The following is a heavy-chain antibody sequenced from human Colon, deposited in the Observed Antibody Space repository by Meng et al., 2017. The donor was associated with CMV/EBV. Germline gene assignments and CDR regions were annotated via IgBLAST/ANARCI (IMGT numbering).Heavy chain of an antibody. CDR2: ISYTGSYI. CDR1: GFTFTQHP. J-gene: IGHJ4*02. V-gene: IGHV3-21*01. Sequence: GVLKISCAASGFTFTQHPMNWVRQAPGKGLEWVSSISYTGSYIDYADSVKGRFTISRDNANNSLYLQMNSLRVEDTAVYYCARAPIAARQGYFDFWGQGALVTVSS. D-gene: IGHD6-6*01. CDR3: ARAPIAARQGYFDF.